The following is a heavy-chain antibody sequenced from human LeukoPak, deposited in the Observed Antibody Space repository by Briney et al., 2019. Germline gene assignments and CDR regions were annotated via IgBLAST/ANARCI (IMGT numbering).Heavy chain of an antibody. CDR1: GYTFTGYY. CDR3: ARDVPHFDY. Sequence: GASVKVSCKASGYTFTGYYMHWVRQAPGQGLGWMGLINPSSGGTNYAQKFQGRVTMTRDTAISTAYMELTSLRSDDTAVYYCARDVPHFDYWGQGTLVTVSS. J-gene: IGHJ4*02. V-gene: IGHV1-2*02. CDR2: INPSSGGT.